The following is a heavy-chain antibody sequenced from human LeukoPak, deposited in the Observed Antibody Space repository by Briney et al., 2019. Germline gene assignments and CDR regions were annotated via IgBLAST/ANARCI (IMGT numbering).Heavy chain of an antibody. D-gene: IGHD2-2*01. CDR1: GGSFSCYY. Sequence: PSETLSLTFAVYGGSFSCYYCSWIRPPPGKGLEWIGEINHSGSTNYNPSLKSRVTISVDTSKHQFSLKLSSVTAADTAVYYCARVIVVVPAATLDVWGKGTTVTVSS. J-gene: IGHJ6*04. V-gene: IGHV4-34*01. CDR3: ARVIVVVPAATLDV. CDR2: INHSGST.